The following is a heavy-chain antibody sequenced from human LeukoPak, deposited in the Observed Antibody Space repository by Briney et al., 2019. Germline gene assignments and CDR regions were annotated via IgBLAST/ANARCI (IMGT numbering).Heavy chain of an antibody. D-gene: IGHD2-21*01. J-gene: IGHJ6*02. CDR3: ARDLSYFSFDD. Sequence: PGGSLNLSGAASGFTFSSHGMNWVRQAQGKGLEWVAGISPDGSKKYYVDAVKGRFTISRDNSKNTLYLQMNSLRVEDTAMYYCARDLSYFSFDDWGQGTTVTVSS. CDR2: ISPDGSKK. V-gene: IGHV3-33*01. CDR1: GFTFSSHG.